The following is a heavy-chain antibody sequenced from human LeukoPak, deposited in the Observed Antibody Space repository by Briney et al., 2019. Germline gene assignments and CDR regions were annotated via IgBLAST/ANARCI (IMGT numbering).Heavy chain of an antibody. D-gene: IGHD2-15*01. Sequence: ASVKVSCKASGYTFTGYYMHWVRQAPGQGLEWMGWINPNSDGTNYAQKFQGRVTMTRDTSISTAYMELSRLRSDDTAVYYCARDHVVVVAAHYYYYYMDVWGKGTTVTVSS. CDR2: INPNSDGT. J-gene: IGHJ6*03. CDR1: GYTFTGYY. V-gene: IGHV1-2*02. CDR3: ARDHVVVVAAHYYYYYMDV.